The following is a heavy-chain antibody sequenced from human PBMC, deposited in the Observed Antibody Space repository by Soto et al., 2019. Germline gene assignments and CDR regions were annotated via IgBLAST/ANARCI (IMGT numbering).Heavy chain of an antibody. Sequence: QVQLVQSGAEVKKPGASVKVSCKASGYTFTSYDINWVRQATGQGLEYLGWMNPNSGNTAYVQKFQGRVTMTWDTTITEAYMDMSSLELEDTAVYYCARGIKYGAYSMWFDPWGQGTLVTVSS. D-gene: IGHD4-17*01. CDR1: GYTFTSYD. V-gene: IGHV1-8*02. J-gene: IGHJ5*02. CDR3: ARGIKYGAYSMWFDP. CDR2: MNPNSGNT.